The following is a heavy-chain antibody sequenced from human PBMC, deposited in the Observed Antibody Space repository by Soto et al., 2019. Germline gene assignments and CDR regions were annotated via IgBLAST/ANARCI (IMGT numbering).Heavy chain of an antibody. V-gene: IGHV1-18*01. J-gene: IGHJ3*02. CDR2: ISAYNGNT. CDR1: GYTFTSYG. Sequence: QVQLVQSGAEVKKPGASVKVSCKASGYTFTSYGISWVRQARGQGLEWMGWISAYNGNTNYAQKLQGRVTMTTDTSTSTAYMELRSLRSDDTAVYYCARDESSSGWYENDAFDIWGQGTMVTVSS. D-gene: IGHD6-19*01. CDR3: ARDESSSGWYENDAFDI.